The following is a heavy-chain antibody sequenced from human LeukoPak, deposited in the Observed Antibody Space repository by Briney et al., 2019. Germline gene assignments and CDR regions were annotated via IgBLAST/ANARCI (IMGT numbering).Heavy chain of an antibody. CDR1: GGSISSYY. CDR2: IYTSGST. Sequence: SETLSLTCTVSGGSISSYYWSWIRQSAGKGLEWIGRIYTSGSTNYNPSLKSRVTMSVGTSKNQFSLKLSSVTAADTAVYYCARDRSWFGESHFDYWGQGTLVTVSS. CDR3: ARDRSWFGESHFDY. J-gene: IGHJ4*02. V-gene: IGHV4-4*07. D-gene: IGHD3-10*01.